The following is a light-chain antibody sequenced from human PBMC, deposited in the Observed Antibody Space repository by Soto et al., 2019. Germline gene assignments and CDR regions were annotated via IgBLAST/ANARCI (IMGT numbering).Light chain of an antibody. CDR2: GAS. V-gene: IGKV3-20*01. CDR3: QQYGSSGT. CDR1: HTFFYSSNNKNY. J-gene: IGKJ1*01. Sequence: DIVMTQSPDSLAVSLCESATINFNSIHTFFYSSNNKNYLAWYQQKPGQAPRLLIYGASNRATGIPDRFSGSGSGTDFTLTISRLEPEDFAVYYCQQYGSSGTFGQGTKVDIK.